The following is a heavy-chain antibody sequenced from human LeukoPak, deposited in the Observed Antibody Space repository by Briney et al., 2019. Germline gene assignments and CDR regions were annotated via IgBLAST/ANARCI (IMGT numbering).Heavy chain of an antibody. V-gene: IGHV4-30-2*01. J-gene: IGHJ4*02. CDR1: GGSISSGGYY. Sequence: SETLSLTCTVSGGSISSGGYYWRWIRQPPGKGLEWIGYIYHSGSTYYNPSLKSRVTISVDRSKNQFSLKLSSVTAADTAVYYCARGNSGSLSFFKWGQGTLVTVSS. CDR3: ARGNSGSLSFFK. CDR2: IYHSGST. D-gene: IGHD1-26*01.